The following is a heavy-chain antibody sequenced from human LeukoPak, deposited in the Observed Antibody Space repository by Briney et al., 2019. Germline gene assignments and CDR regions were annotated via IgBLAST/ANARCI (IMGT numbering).Heavy chain of an antibody. CDR1: GYTFTGYY. D-gene: IGHD3-10*01. Sequence: ASVKVSCKASGYTFTGYYMHWVRQAPGQGLEWMGWINPNSGGTNYAQKFQGRVTMTRDTSICTAYMELSRLRSDDTAVYYCARGLDYYGSGSYYTLAGYWGQGTLVTVSS. J-gene: IGHJ4*02. CDR3: ARGLDYYGSGSYYTLAGY. V-gene: IGHV1-2*02. CDR2: INPNSGGT.